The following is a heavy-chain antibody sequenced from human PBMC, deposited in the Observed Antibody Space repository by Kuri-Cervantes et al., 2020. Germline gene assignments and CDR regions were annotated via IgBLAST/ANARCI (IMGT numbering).Heavy chain of an antibody. CDR2: IYPGDSDT. V-gene: IGHV5-51*01. Sequence: KVSCKGSGYSFTSYWIGWVRQMPGKGLEWMGIIYPGDSDTRYSPSFQGQVTISADKSISTAYLQWSSLKASDTAMYYCARFEADDSSGYYYGGWFDPWGQGTLVTGSS. J-gene: IGHJ5*02. CDR3: ARFEADDSSGYYYGGWFDP. CDR1: GYSFTSYW. D-gene: IGHD3-22*01.